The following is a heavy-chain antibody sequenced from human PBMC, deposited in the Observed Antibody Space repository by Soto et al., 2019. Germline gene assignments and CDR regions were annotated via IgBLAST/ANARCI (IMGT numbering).Heavy chain of an antibody. V-gene: IGHV3-48*01. CDR1: GFRFNIYS. D-gene: IGHD6-19*01. Sequence: EVQLVESGGGLVQPGGSLRLSCAASGFRFNIYSMNWNRQAPGKGLEWFAYITSDTNTIKYADSVRGRFTISRDNAKNSVDRQRNSVRAEDTAVYYCARSVEGHFDYWGQGTVVTVSS. CDR2: ITSDTNTI. J-gene: IGHJ4*02. CDR3: ARSVEGHFDY.